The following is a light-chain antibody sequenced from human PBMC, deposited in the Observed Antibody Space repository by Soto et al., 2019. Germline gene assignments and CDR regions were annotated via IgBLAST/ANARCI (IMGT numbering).Light chain of an antibody. J-gene: IGLJ1*01. CDR1: SSDGGSYNL. V-gene: IGLV2-23*01. CDR3: CSYADSSRIYV. Sequence: QSALTQPASVSGSPGQSITISCTGTSSDGGSYNLVSWYQQHPGKAPKLMIYEGSNRPSGISNRFSGSKSGNTASLTISGLQAEDEAEYYCCSYADSSRIYVFGSGTKLTVL. CDR2: EGS.